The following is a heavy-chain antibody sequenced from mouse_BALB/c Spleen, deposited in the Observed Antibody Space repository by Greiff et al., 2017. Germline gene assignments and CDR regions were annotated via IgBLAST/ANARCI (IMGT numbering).Heavy chain of an antibody. V-gene: IGHV5-2*01. CDR3: ARRPSMVTTSWFAY. J-gene: IGHJ3*01. Sequence: EVKVVESGGGLVQPGESLKLSCESNEYEFPSHDMSWVRKTPEKRLELVAAINSDGGSTYYPDTMERRFIISRDNTKKTLYLQMSSLRSEDTALYYCARRPSMVTTSWFAYWGQGTLVTVSA. CDR2: INSDGGST. CDR1: EYEFPSHD. D-gene: IGHD2-10*02.